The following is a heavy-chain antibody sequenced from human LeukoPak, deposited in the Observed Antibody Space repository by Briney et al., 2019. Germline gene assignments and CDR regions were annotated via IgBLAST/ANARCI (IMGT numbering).Heavy chain of an antibody. J-gene: IGHJ6*02. D-gene: IGHD1-26*01. CDR1: GFTFSSYW. V-gene: IGHV3-7*01. Sequence: PGGSLRLSCAASGFTFSSYWMSWVRQAPGKGLEWVANIKQDGSEKYYVDSVKGRFTISRDNAKNTLYLQMNSLRVEDTAVYYCAKSPGTYSYFYAMDVWGQGTTVTVSS. CDR3: AKSPGTYSYFYAMDV. CDR2: IKQDGSEK.